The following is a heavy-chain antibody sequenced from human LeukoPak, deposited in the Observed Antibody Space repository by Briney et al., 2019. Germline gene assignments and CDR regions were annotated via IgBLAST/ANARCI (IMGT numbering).Heavy chain of an antibody. Sequence: PGGSLRLSCAASGFTFSSYAMSWVRQAPGKGLEWVSAISGSGGSTYYADSVKGRFTISRDNSKNTLDLQMNSLRAQDTAVYYCAKYDYGGNPNEYYFDYWGQGTLVTVSS. V-gene: IGHV3-23*01. CDR2: ISGSGGST. CDR1: GFTFSSYA. J-gene: IGHJ4*02. CDR3: AKYDYGGNPNEYYFDY. D-gene: IGHD4-23*01.